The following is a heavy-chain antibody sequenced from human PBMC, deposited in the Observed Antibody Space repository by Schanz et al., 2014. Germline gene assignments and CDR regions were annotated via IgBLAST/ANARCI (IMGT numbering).Heavy chain of an antibody. CDR2: ISGRDGST. Sequence: EVHLLESGGGLVEPGGSLRLSCATSGFSLDIFAVSWVRQAPGRGLEWVTAISGRDGSTYDTDSVKGRFAISRDNSKITMYLQINSLRAEDAAVYFSAKKDPTYNAFDSWGQGTLXTVSS. J-gene: IGHJ4*02. CDR3: AKKDPTYNAFDS. CDR1: GFSLDIFA. V-gene: IGHV3-23*01. D-gene: IGHD1-1*01.